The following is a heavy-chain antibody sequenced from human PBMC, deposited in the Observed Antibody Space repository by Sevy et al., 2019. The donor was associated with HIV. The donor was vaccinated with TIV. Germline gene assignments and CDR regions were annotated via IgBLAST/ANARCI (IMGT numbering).Heavy chain of an antibody. J-gene: IGHJ4*02. CDR1: GYTFTGYY. CDR3: VRDDRDGYFEY. CDR2: INPDSGGP. Sequence: ASVKVSCKASGYTFTGYYMHWVRQAPGQGLKWMGWINPDSGGPNYPPKFQGRVTLTRDTSISIAYMELSRLKSDDTAVYYCVRDDRDGYFEYWGQGTLVTVSS. V-gene: IGHV1-2*02.